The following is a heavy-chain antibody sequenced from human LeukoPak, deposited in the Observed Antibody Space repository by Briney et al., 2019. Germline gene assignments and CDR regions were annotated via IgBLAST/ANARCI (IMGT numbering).Heavy chain of an antibody. Sequence: ASVKVSCKASSYTFTSYGINWVRQAPGQRLEWMGWITYNGNTNYAQQLQDRVTMTTDTSTGTAYMELRSLRSDDTAVYYCAREERGNYYSRHSAFDIWGQGTMVTVSS. CDR1: SYTFTSYG. V-gene: IGHV1-18*01. D-gene: IGHD1-26*01. CDR3: AREERGNYYSRHSAFDI. J-gene: IGHJ3*02. CDR2: ITYNGNT.